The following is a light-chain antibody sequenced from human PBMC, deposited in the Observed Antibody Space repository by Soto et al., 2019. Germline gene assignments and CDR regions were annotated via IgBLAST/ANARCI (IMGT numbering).Light chain of an antibody. CDR1: SSNLGSNT. V-gene: IGLV1-44*01. J-gene: IGLJ2*01. CDR2: SNK. CDR3: AAWDDSLNGVV. Sequence: QSVLTQPPSASGTPGQRVTISCSGSSSNLGSNTVNWYQQLPGTAPKLLIYSNKQRPSGVPVRFSGSKSGTSASLAISGLQSEDEADYYWAAWDDSLNGVVFGGGTKVTVL.